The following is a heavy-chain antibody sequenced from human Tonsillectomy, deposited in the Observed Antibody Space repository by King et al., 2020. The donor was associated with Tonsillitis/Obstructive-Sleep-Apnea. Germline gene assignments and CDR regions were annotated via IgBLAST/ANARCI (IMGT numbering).Heavy chain of an antibody. J-gene: IGHJ4*02. V-gene: IGHV3-49*04. Sequence: VQLVESGGGLVQPGRSLRLSCTASGFTFGDYGMSWVRQAPGKGLEWVGFIRSKAYGGTTEYAASVKGRFTISRDDSKSIAYLQMNSLKTEDTAVYYCTRELDPFDYWGQGTLVTVSS. D-gene: IGHD2-2*03. CDR1: GFTFGDYG. CDR2: IRSKAYGGTT. CDR3: TRELDPFDY.